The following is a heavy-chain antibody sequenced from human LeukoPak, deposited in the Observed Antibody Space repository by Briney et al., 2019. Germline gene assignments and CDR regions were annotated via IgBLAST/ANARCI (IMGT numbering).Heavy chain of an antibody. V-gene: IGHV5-51*01. Sequence: GESLKISCKGSGYSFTTYWIGWVRQLPGKGLEWMGIIYPGDSDTRYSPSFQGQVTISADKSISTAYLQWSSLKASDTAMYYCARRGCSSTSCFDYWGQGTLVTVSS. J-gene: IGHJ4*02. CDR2: IYPGDSDT. D-gene: IGHD2-2*01. CDR1: GYSFTTYW. CDR3: ARRGCSSTSCFDY.